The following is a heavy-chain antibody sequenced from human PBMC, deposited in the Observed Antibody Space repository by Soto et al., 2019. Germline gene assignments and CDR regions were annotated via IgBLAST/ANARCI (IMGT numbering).Heavy chain of an antibody. CDR1: GFTFSNAW. J-gene: IGHJ4*02. CDR3: TTGFKQQLVPNFDY. Sequence: PGGSLRLSCAASGFTFSNAWMNWVRQAPGKGLDWVGRIKSKTDGGTTDYAAPVKGRFTISRDDSKNTLYLQMNSLKTEDTAVYYCTTGFKQQLVPNFDYWGQGTLVTVSS. CDR2: IKSKTDGGTT. V-gene: IGHV3-15*07. D-gene: IGHD6-13*01.